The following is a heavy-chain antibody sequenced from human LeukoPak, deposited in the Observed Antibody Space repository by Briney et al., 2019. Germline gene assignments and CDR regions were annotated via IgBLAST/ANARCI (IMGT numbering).Heavy chain of an antibody. CDR3: ARPRTGEWLLRDFDY. V-gene: IGHV4-34*01. J-gene: IGHJ4*02. CDR2: INHSGST. CDR1: GGSLSGYY. D-gene: IGHD3-3*01. Sequence: PSETLSLTCAVSGGSLSGYYWTWIRQPPGKGLEWIGEINHSGSTNYNPSLKSRVTISVDTSKNQFSLKLSSVTAADTAVYYCARPRTGEWLLRDFDYWGQGTLVTVSS.